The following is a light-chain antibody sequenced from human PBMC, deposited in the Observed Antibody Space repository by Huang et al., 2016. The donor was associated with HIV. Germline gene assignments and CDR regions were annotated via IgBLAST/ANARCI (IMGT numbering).Light chain of an antibody. Sequence: EIVLTQSPATLSVSPGERATLSCRASQSVGSNLAWYQQRPGQPPRLLIYDASTRATGIPARFSGSGSETEFTLAISGLQSEDFVVYFCQQYSKWPLLTFGLGTRLEIK. CDR2: DAS. CDR1: QSVGSN. J-gene: IGKJ5*01. V-gene: IGKV3D-15*01. CDR3: QQYSKWPLLT.